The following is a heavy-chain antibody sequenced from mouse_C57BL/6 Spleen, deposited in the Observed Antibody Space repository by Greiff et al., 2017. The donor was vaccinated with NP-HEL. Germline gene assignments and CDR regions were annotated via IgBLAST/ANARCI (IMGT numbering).Heavy chain of an antibody. CDR2: INPSSGYT. V-gene: IGHV1-4*01. Sequence: VQVVESGAELARPGASVKMSCKASGYTFTSYTMHWVKQRPGQGLEWIGYINPSSGYTKYNQKFKDKATLTADKSSSTAYMQLSSLTSEDSAVYYCARRITTVVATDWYFDVWGTGTTVTVSS. D-gene: IGHD1-1*01. CDR3: ARRITTVVATDWYFDV. CDR1: GYTFTSYT. J-gene: IGHJ1*03.